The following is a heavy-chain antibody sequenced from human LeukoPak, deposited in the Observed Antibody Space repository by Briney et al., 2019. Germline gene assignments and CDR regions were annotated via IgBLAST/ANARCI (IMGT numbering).Heavy chain of an antibody. D-gene: IGHD6-19*01. CDR3: ARDLSGWYPGAYFDY. J-gene: IGHJ4*02. CDR2: ISSSSSYI. V-gene: IGHV3-21*01. Sequence: GGSLRLSCAASGFTFSSYSMNWDRQAPGKGLEWVSSISSSSSYIYYADSVKGRFTISRDNAKNSLYLQMNSLRAEDTAVYYCARDLSGWYPGAYFDYWGQGTLVTVSS. CDR1: GFTFSSYS.